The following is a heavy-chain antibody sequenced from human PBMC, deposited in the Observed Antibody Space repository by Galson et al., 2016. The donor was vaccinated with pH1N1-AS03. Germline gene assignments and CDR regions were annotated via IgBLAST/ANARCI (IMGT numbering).Heavy chain of an antibody. J-gene: IGHJ6*02. CDR2: INPSDGNT. Sequence: SVKVSCKASGYTFTSYYIHWVRQAPGQGREWMGIINPSDGNTTYAQRFQGRVTMTRDTSTSTVDMEMSSLRSDDTAVYYCARVSAGLTGYYYAMDVWGQGTTVTVSS. CDR1: GYTFTSYY. V-gene: IGHV1-46*01. D-gene: IGHD4/OR15-4a*01. CDR3: ARVSAGLTGYYYAMDV.